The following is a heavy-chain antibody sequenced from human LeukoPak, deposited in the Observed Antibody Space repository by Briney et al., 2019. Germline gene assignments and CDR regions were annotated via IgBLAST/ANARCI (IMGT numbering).Heavy chain of an antibody. V-gene: IGHV4-34*01. Sequence: PSETLSLTCAVYGASFSNYYWSWIRQPPGRGLEWIGEINHSGSVNYNPSLKSRVTISVDTSKNQFSLKLSSVTAADTAVYYCARESFLPGWFGPWGQGTLVTVSS. CDR3: ARESFLPGWFGP. D-gene: IGHD2/OR15-2a*01. CDR2: INHSGSV. CDR1: GASFSNYY. J-gene: IGHJ5*02.